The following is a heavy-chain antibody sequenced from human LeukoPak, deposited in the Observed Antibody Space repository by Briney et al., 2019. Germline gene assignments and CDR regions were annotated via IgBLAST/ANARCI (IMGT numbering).Heavy chain of an antibody. V-gene: IGHV1-8*03. CDR1: GYIFTGYY. CDR3: ARGSRGWFDP. J-gene: IGHJ5*02. D-gene: IGHD5/OR15-5a*01. Sequence: ASVKVSCKASGYIFTGYYMHWVRQAPGQGLEWMGWINPNSGNTGYAQKFQGRVTITRNTSISTAYMELSSLRSEDTAVYYCARGSRGWFDPWGQGTLVTVSS. CDR2: INPNSGNT.